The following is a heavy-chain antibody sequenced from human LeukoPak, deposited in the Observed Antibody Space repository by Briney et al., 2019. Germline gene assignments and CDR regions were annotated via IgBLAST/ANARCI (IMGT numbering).Heavy chain of an antibody. J-gene: IGHJ5*02. CDR2: IFQRGYS. CDR1: GYSISSGYY. CDR3: AGDKETTGNGRPNWFDP. V-gene: IGHV4-38-2*01. D-gene: IGHD1-1*01. Sequence: PSETLSLTCAVSGYSISSGYYWGWIRQPPGKGRQWIGSIFQRGYSYYNPSLKSRVTISVGTSRNQFSLKLSSVTAADTAVYYCAGDKETTGNGRPNWFDPWGQGTLVTVSS.